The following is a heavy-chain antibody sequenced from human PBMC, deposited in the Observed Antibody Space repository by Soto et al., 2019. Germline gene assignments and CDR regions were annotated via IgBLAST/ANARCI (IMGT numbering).Heavy chain of an antibody. CDR2: IKQDGSEQ. Sequence: EVQLVESGGGLVQPGWSLRLSCAASGFTFSGYWMSWVRQAPGKGLEWVANIKQDGSEQFYVDSVKGRFTISRDNAKNSLYLQMNSLRAEDTAVYYCAREAAWGQGTTVPVSS. CDR1: GFTFSGYW. J-gene: IGHJ6*02. V-gene: IGHV3-7*05. CDR3: AREAA.